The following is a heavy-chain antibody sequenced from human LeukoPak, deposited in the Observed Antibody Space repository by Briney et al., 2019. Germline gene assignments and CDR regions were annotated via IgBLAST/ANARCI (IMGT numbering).Heavy chain of an antibody. V-gene: IGHV4-31*03. CDR3: ATNPNYKGISAIYFDY. Sequence: PSETLSLTCTVSGGSISSGGYYWSWIRQHAGKGLEWIGYIYYSGSTYYNPSLKSRVTISVDTSKNQFSLKLSSVTAADTAVYYCATNPNYKGISAIYFDYWGQGTLVTVSS. CDR2: IYYSGST. CDR1: GGSISSGGYY. J-gene: IGHJ4*02. D-gene: IGHD3-10*01.